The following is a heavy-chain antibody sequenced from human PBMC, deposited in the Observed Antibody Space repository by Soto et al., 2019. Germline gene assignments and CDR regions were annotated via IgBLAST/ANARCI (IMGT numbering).Heavy chain of an antibody. CDR3: ARDVRTNAEYDYFLYYINT. CDR1: GYTFRNNG. CDR2: IGGLRAET. V-gene: IGHV1-18*01. Sequence: QLVQSGDEVTKPGASVRVSCKTSGYTFRNNGISWVRQAPGQGVVWMGWIGGLRAETTYSPKVQGRLSSLAEPSTNTADLQLRGLNSNHTAVYYCARDVRTNAEYDYFLYYINTGGNGTTVSVSS. D-gene: IGHD3-16*01. J-gene: IGHJ6*04.